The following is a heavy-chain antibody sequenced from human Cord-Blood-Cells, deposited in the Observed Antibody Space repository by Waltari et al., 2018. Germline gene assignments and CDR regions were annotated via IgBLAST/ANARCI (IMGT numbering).Heavy chain of an antibody. J-gene: IGHJ4*02. V-gene: IGHV1-2*02. CDR3: ARVSCSGGSCYFDY. Sequence: QVQLVQSGAEVKKPGASVKVSCKASGYTFTGYYMHWVRQAPGQGLEWRGGINPNGGGRNYAQKLQGRVTMTRDTSISTAYMELSRLRSDDTAVYYCARVSCSGGSCYFDYWGQGTLVTVSS. CDR1: GYTFTGYY. CDR2: INPNGGGR. D-gene: IGHD2-15*01.